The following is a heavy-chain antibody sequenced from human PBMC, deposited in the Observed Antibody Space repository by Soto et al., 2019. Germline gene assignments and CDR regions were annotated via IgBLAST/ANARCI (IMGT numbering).Heavy chain of an antibody. CDR3: SILEGA. J-gene: IGHJ4*02. V-gene: IGHV3-72*01. CDR1: GITFSDHY. CDR2: SRNKAKSYST. D-gene: IGHD1-26*01. Sequence: EVQLVESGGGLVQPGESLTLSCAVSGITFSDHYMEWVRQAPGKGLEWVARSRNKAKSYSTDFAASVKGRFTISRDESKNSLYLQMISLKTVDTAVYYCSILEGAGGQGTLVTVSS.